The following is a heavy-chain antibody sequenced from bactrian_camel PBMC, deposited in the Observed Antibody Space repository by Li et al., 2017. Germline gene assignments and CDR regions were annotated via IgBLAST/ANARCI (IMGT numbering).Heavy chain of an antibody. V-gene: IGHV3-2*01. CDR1: GFTFSSYY. D-gene: IGHD5*01. Sequence: HVQLVESGGGMVQPGGSLRLSCAASGFTFSSYYMSWVRQAPGKGLEWVSSIYSDGSNIVYAASVKGRFTISRDNAKNTLYLQLNSLKTEDTAMYFCATLSGGQGLFYYGMDYWGKGTQVTVS. J-gene: IGHJ7*01. CDR2: IYSDGSNI.